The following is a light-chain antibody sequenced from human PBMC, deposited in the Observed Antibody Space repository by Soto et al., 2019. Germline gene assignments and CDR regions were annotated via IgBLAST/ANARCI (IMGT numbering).Light chain of an antibody. CDR3: QQYSSSRT. V-gene: IGKV3-20*01. Sequence: EIVLTQSPGTLSWSPGEIATISCRASQTVSSNYLAWYQQKRGQAPRLLIYGASSRATGIPDRFIGSGSGTDFTLNISRLEPEDCAVYYCQQYSSSRTFGQGNTVEI. CDR1: QTVSSNY. J-gene: IGKJ1*01. CDR2: GAS.